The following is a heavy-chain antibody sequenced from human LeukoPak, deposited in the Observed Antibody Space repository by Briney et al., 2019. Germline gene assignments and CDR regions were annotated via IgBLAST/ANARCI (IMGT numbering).Heavy chain of an antibody. J-gene: IGHJ4*02. V-gene: IGHV4-59*01. D-gene: IGHD1-14*01. CDR2: IYYSGST. CDR3: ARVTYRYYFDY. CDR1: GGSISSYY. Sequence: SETLSLTCTVSGGSISSYYWSWIRQPPGKGLEWIGYIYYSGSTNYNPSPKSRVTISVDTSKNQFSLKLSSVTAADTAVYYCARVTYRYYFDYWGQGTLVTVSS.